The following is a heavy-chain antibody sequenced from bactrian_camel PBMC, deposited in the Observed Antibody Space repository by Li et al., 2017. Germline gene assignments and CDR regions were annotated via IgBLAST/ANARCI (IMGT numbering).Heavy chain of an antibody. V-gene: IGHV3S6*01. J-gene: IGHJ4*01. CDR2: ITSLPSLFRAA. D-gene: IGHD6*01. CDR1: TYTPRVHD. Sequence: HVQLVESGGGSVQAGGSLRLSCAASTYTPRVHDMSWVRQAPGKEVEWVAGITSLPSLFRAASYADSVKGRFSISKDNAKKTLYLQMNSLKPEDTAMYYCAYGVYGDNWKGWYSISTHDYWGQGTQVTVS. CDR3: AYGVYGDNWKGWYSISTHDY.